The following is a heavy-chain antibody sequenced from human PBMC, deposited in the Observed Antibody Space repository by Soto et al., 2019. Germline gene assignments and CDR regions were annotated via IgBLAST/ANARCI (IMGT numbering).Heavy chain of an antibody. CDR1: GYTFIKSF. D-gene: IGHD6-13*01. CDR2: INPDGGVT. CDR3: ARPYSSSWYGMGY. Sequence: QVQLVQSGTEVKKPGASVKVSCKASGYTFIKSFIHWVRQAPGQGLEWMAIINPDGGVTTYAQKLRGRVTVTRDTSTSTVYMEVNSLTSEDTAVYYCARPYSSSWYGMGYWGQGTLVTVSS. V-gene: IGHV1-46*03. J-gene: IGHJ4*02.